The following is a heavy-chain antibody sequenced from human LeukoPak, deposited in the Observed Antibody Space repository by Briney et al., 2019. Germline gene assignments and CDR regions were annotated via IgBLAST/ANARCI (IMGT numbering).Heavy chain of an antibody. Sequence: SETLSLTCTVSGYSISSAYYGGWIRQPPGKGLEWIGNIYHSANTYYNPSLRGRFTISIDTSKNQFSLKLTSVTAADTAVYYCARDRVGATAIDYWGQGTLVTVSS. J-gene: IGHJ4*02. CDR1: GYSISSAYY. D-gene: IGHD1-26*01. CDR2: IYHSANT. CDR3: ARDRVGATAIDY. V-gene: IGHV4-38-2*02.